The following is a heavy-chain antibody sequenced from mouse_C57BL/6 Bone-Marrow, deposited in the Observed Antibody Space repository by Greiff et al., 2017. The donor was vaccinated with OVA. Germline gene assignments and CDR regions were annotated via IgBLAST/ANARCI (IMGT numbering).Heavy chain of an antibody. Sequence: VQLVESEGDLVKPGGSLKLSCAASGFTFSSYGMSWVRQTPDKRLEWVATISSGGSYTYYPDSVKGRFTISRYNAKNTLYLQMSSLKSEDTAMYYCARRGSTMVTTWYFDVWGTGTTVTVSS. D-gene: IGHD2-2*01. V-gene: IGHV5-6*01. CDR1: GFTFSSYG. CDR3: ARRGSTMVTTWYFDV. J-gene: IGHJ1*03. CDR2: ISSGGSYT.